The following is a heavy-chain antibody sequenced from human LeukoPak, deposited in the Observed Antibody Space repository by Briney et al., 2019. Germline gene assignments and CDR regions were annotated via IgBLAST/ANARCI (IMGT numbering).Heavy chain of an antibody. V-gene: IGHV3-74*01. J-gene: IGHJ4*02. CDR3: ARVPRGSYSFDY. D-gene: IGHD1-26*01. Sequence: QPGGSLRLSCAVSAFSLRSTWMSWVRQAPGKGMVWVSRINPDGSVTSYADSVKGRFTISRDNAMNTLYLQMNSLRAEDTAVYYCARVPRGSYSFDYWGQGTLVTVSS. CDR2: INPDGSVT. CDR1: AFSLRSTW.